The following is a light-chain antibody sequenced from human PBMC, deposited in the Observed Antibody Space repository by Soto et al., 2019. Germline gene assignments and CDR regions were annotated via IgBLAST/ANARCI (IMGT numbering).Light chain of an antibody. CDR2: EVS. CDR3: SSYPSSSPYV. J-gene: IGLJ1*01. Sequence: QSALTQPASVSGSPGQSITISCTGTSSDVGGYNYVSWYQQHPGKAPKLMIYEVSNRPSGVSNRFSGSKSGNTASLTISGLQAEDEADYYCSSYPSSSPYVFGTGTKFTVL. CDR1: SSDVGGYNY. V-gene: IGLV2-14*01.